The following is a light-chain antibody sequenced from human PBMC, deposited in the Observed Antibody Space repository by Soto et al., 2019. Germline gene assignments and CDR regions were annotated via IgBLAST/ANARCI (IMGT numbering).Light chain of an antibody. CDR3: QQYNNWPPWT. V-gene: IGKV3-15*01. Sequence: ERVMTQSPATLSVSPGERATLSCRASQSVSSDLAWYQQKPGQAPRLLIYGASTRATGIPARFSGSGSGTEFTPTISGLQSEDFAVYCCQQYNNWPPWTFGQGTKMEIK. CDR2: GAS. J-gene: IGKJ1*01. CDR1: QSVSSD.